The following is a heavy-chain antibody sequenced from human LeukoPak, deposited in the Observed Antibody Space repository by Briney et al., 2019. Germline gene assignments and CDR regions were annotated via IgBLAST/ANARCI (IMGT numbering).Heavy chain of an antibody. CDR1: GFTFSSYS. CDR2: ISSSSYI. D-gene: IGHD3-16*02. CDR3: ARHQLRLGELSSPHYFDY. V-gene: IGHV3-21*01. J-gene: IGHJ4*02. Sequence: GGSLRLSCAASGFTFSSYSMNWVRQAPGKGLEWVSSISSSSYIYYADSVKGRFTISRDNAKNSLYLQMNSLRAEDTAVYYCARHQLRLGELSSPHYFDYWGQGTLVTVSS.